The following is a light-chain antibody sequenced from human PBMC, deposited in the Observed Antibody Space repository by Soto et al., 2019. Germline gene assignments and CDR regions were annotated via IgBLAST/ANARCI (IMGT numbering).Light chain of an antibody. CDR3: QSYDRSLRAYF. J-gene: IGLJ1*01. CDR2: GNN. CDR1: SSNIGAGYD. Sequence: QSVLTQPPSVSGAPGQRVTISCTGSSSNIGAGYDVHWYQQLPGTAPKLLIYGNNNRPSGVPDRFSGSKSGTSASLGITGLQAEDEADYYCQSYDRSLRAYFFGAGTKVPVL. V-gene: IGLV1-40*01.